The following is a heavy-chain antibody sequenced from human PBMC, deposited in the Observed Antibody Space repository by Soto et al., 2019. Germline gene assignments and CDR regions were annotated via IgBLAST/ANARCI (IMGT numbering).Heavy chain of an antibody. Sequence: EVQLVESGGGLVQPGGSLRLSCAASGFTFSSYAMHWVRQAPGKGLEYVSAISSNGGSTYYANSVKGRFTISRDNSQNTLYLQMGSLRAEDMAVYYCARGDYYYYGMDVWGQGTTVTVSS. D-gene: IGHD3-16*01. J-gene: IGHJ6*02. CDR2: ISSNGGST. CDR1: GFTFSSYA. V-gene: IGHV3-64*01. CDR3: ARGDYYYYGMDV.